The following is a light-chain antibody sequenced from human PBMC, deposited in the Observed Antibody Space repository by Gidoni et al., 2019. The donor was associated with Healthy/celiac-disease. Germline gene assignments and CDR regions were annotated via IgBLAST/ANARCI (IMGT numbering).Light chain of an antibody. Sequence: NFMLTQPHSVSYSPGTTVTISCTRSSGSLASNYVQWYQQRPGSAPTTVIYEDNQRPSGVPDRFSGSIDSSSNSASLTISGLKTEDEADYYCQSYDSNLVVFGGGTKLTVL. CDR2: EDN. J-gene: IGLJ2*01. CDR3: QSYDSNLVV. V-gene: IGLV6-57*03. CDR1: SGSLASNY.